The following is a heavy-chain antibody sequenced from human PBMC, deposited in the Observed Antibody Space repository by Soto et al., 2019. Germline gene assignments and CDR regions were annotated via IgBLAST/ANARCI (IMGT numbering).Heavy chain of an antibody. CDR3: ARGHLPWDYHSYGMDV. CDR1: GFTFTTYC. Sequence: EVQLVESGGGLVQPGGSLRLSCVASGFTFTTYCMHWVRQAPGKGLEYLSAISNDAVHTYYANSVKDRFTISRDNSKDTLYLHMGSLRPEDMAVYYWARGHLPWDYHSYGMDVWGQGTTVTVSS. J-gene: IGHJ6*02. V-gene: IGHV3-64*01. D-gene: IGHD7-27*01. CDR2: ISNDAVHT.